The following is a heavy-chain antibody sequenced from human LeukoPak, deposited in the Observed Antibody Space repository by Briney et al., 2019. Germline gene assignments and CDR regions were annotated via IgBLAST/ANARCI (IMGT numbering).Heavy chain of an antibody. CDR2: ISGSDGST. D-gene: IGHD4-23*01. J-gene: IGHJ4*02. V-gene: IGHV3-23*01. CDR3: AKGGDGDKYYFDY. CDR1: GFTFGSNV. Sequence: PGGSLRLSCAASGFTFGSNVMSWVRQAPGKGLEWVSAISGSDGSTSYADSVKGRFTISRDNSKNTLYLQMNSLRAEDTAVYYCAKGGDGDKYYFDYWGQGTLVTVSS.